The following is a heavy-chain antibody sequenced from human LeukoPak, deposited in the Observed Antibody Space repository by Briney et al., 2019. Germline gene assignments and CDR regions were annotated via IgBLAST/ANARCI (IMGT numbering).Heavy chain of an antibody. CDR2: ISSSSSYI. Sequence: PGGSLRLSCAASGFTFSSYWMNWARQAPGKGLEWVSSISSSSSYIYYADSVKGRFTISRDNAKNSLYLQMNSLRAEDTAVYYCARGAADGLDYWGQGTLVTVSS. CDR1: GFTFSSYW. J-gene: IGHJ4*02. D-gene: IGHD5-24*01. V-gene: IGHV3-21*01. CDR3: ARGAADGLDY.